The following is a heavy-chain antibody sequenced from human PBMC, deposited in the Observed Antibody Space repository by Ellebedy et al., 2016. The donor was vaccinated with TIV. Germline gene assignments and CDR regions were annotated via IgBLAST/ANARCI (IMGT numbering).Heavy chain of an antibody. CDR1: GGSMSRSTHY. Sequence: SETLSLXCTVSGGSMSRSTHYWGWIRQPPGKGLEWIVNVYYSGRAQYNPSLKSRVTVSVDTSNNQFSLNLRSVTAADTAMNYCVSYCSSSSCYDGAFDIWGQGTMLSVSS. CDR2: VYYSGRA. D-gene: IGHD2-2*01. J-gene: IGHJ3*02. V-gene: IGHV4-39*01. CDR3: VSYCSSSSCYDGAFDI.